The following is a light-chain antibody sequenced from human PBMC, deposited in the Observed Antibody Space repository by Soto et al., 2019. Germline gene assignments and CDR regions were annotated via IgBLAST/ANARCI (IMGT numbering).Light chain of an antibody. Sequence: EIVMTQSPATLSVSPGERATLSCRASRNIKRKLAWYQQKPGQAPRLLISGASTRATGIPARFSGSGSGTELTLTISSLQSEDFAVYYCQQYYDYPPLIFGGGTKVEIK. V-gene: IGKV3-15*01. CDR1: RNIKRK. J-gene: IGKJ4*01. CDR2: GAS. CDR3: QQYYDYPPLI.